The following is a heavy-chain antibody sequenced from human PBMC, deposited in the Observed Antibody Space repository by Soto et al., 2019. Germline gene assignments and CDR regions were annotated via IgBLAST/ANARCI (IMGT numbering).Heavy chain of an antibody. CDR2: IIPIFGTA. CDR1: GGTFSSYA. CDR3: ARELAVAGPYDAFDI. J-gene: IGHJ3*02. Sequence: ASVKVSCKASGGTFSSYAISWVRQAPGQGLEWMGGIIPIFGTANYAQKFQGRVTITADESTSTAYMELSSLRSEDTAGYYCARELAVAGPYDAFDIWGQGTMVTVSS. V-gene: IGHV1-69*13. D-gene: IGHD6-19*01.